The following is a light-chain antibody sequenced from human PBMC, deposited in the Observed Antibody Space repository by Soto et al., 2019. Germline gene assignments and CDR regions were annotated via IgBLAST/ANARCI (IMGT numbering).Light chain of an antibody. CDR2: AAS. V-gene: IGKV1-12*01. CDR1: QSITTW. Sequence: DIQMTQSPSSVSAYVVESVTITCRASQSITTWFAWYQQKPGKAPKLLIYAASSLQSVVPSRCSGSGSGTDFPLTISSLQAEDFATYYCQQSYSTPRTFGQGTKVDIK. J-gene: IGKJ1*01. CDR3: QQSYSTPRT.